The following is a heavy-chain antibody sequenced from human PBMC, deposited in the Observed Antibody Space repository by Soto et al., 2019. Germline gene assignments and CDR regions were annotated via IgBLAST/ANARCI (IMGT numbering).Heavy chain of an antibody. CDR2: IYYSGST. CDR1: GGSISSGGYY. CDR3: AREGGMYYYGSGSTGAFDI. V-gene: IGHV4-31*03. D-gene: IGHD3-10*01. Sequence: SETLSLTCTVSGGSISSGGYYWSWIRQHPGKGLEWIGYIYYSGSTYYNPSLKSRVTISVDTSKNQFSLKLSSVTAADTAVYYCAREGGMYYYGSGSTGAFDIWGQGTMVTASS. J-gene: IGHJ3*02.